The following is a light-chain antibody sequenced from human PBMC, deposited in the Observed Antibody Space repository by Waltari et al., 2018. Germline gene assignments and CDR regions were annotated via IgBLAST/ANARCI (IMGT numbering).Light chain of an antibody. V-gene: IGKV1-39*01. Sequence: DIEMTPSPSSLSASVGARVIITCRASQSIGPYINWYQQKPGTAPKLLIYDASILQTGVPSKFSGSGSGTVFTLTISSLQPEDFATYYCQQNSNVPPTFGPGTKVEIK. CDR1: QSIGPY. CDR2: DAS. CDR3: QQNSNVPPT. J-gene: IGKJ1*01.